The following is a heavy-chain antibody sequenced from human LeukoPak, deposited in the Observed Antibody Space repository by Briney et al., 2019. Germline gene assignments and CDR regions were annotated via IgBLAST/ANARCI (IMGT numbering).Heavy chain of an antibody. CDR3: ARHQARYGDYPPYYYYMDV. CDR1: GYMFIGYG. J-gene: IGHJ6*03. Sequence: APVTVSCKASGYMFIGYGITWVRQAPGQGLEWMGWISAYNGNTNYAQKFQGRLTMTIDTSTSTAYMELRSLLSDDTAVYYCARHQARYGDYPPYYYYMDVWGKGTTVTVSS. CDR2: ISAYNGNT. V-gene: IGHV1-18*01. D-gene: IGHD4-17*01.